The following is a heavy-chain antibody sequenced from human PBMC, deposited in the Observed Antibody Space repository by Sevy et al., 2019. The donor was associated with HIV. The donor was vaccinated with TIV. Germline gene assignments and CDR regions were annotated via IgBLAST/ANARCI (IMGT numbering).Heavy chain of an antibody. D-gene: IGHD3-3*01. V-gene: IGHV4-39*01. CDR1: GGSISSNNHY. CDR3: ARRTIFGVLTDKWFDP. Sequence: SETLSLTCTVSGGSISSNNHYWVWIRQPPGKGLEWIGSGSETGTAYYNPSLKRRISISVDTSQNQFSLRLKSVTAADTAMYYCARRTIFGVLTDKWFDPWGQGTLVTVSS. CDR2: GSETGTA. J-gene: IGHJ5*02.